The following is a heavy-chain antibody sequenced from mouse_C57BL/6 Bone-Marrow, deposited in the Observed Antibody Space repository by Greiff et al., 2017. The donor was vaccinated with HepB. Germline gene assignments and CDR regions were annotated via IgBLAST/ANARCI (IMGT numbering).Heavy chain of an antibody. CDR3: ARKGYGSSYVYYAMDY. D-gene: IGHD1-1*01. Sequence: VQLQQPGAELVKPGASVKMSCKASGYTFTSYWMQWVKQRPGQGLEWIGEIDPSDSYTNYNQKFKGKATLTVDTSSSTAYMQLSSLTSEDSAVYYCARKGYGSSYVYYAMDYWGQGTSVTVSS. CDR2: IDPSDSYT. CDR1: GYTFTSYW. J-gene: IGHJ4*01. V-gene: IGHV1-50*01.